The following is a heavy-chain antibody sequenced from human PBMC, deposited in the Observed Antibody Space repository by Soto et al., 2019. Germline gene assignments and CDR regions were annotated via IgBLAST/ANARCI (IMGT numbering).Heavy chain of an antibody. CDR2: ISYDGSSR. CDR3: ARGGQDYYDSSGFSPFDY. D-gene: IGHD3-22*01. Sequence: GGSLRLSCVASRFTFSTYSMHWVRQAPGKGLEWVAVISYDGSSRYYADSVQGRMTISRDNAKDTLYLQMHSLRLEDTAMYYCARGGQDYYDSSGFSPFDYWGQGTLVTVSS. CDR1: RFTFSTYS. V-gene: IGHV3-30-3*01. J-gene: IGHJ4*02.